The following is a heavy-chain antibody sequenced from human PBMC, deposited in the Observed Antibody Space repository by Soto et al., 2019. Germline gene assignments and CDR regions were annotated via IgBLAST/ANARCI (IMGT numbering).Heavy chain of an antibody. CDR3: ARVFGGYSISAV. CDR2: IIPIFGTA. D-gene: IGHD6-13*01. CDR1: GGTFSSYA. J-gene: IGHJ1*01. Sequence: SVKVSCTASGGTFSSYAISWARQAPGQGLEWMGGIIPIFGTANYAQKFQGRVTITADESTSTAYMELSSLRSEDTAVYYCARVFGGYSISAVWGQGNMATVYS. V-gene: IGHV1-69*13.